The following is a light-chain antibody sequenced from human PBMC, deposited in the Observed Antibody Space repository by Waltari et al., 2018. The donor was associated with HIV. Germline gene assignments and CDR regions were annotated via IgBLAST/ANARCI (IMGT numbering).Light chain of an antibody. CDR3: QSYDSSLSGVI. CDR2: DNN. J-gene: IGLJ2*01. CDR1: SSNIGAGYD. Sequence: QSVLTQPPSVSAAPGQRVTISCTGSSSNIGAGYDVHWYPHLPGTAPKLLIYDNNHRPAVFPDRLTGSESGTSASLSITGLQAEDEADYYCQSYDSSLSGVIFGGGTKLTVL. V-gene: IGLV1-40*01.